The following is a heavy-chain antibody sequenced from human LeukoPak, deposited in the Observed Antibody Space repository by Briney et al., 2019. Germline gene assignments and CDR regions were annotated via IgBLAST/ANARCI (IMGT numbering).Heavy chain of an antibody. J-gene: IGHJ4*02. CDR3: ARPPGVGATSFDY. D-gene: IGHD1-26*01. V-gene: IGHV5-51*01. CDR2: IFPADSDT. Sequence: GESLKISCKGSGYSFSNYWIAWVRRMPGKGLEWMGIIFPADSDTRYSPTLQGQVTISVDKSINTAYLQWSSLKASDSAMYYCARPPGVGATSFDYWGQGTLVTVSS. CDR1: GYSFSNYW.